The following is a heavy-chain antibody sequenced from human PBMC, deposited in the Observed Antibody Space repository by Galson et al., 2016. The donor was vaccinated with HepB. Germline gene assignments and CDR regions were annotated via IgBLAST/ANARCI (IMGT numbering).Heavy chain of an antibody. J-gene: IGHJ4*02. CDR1: GFSFSSYV. D-gene: IGHD3-9*01. CDR3: ARDVDDVFTGYFYPGF. Sequence: SVKVSCKASGFSFSSYVFHWVRQAPGQRLEWMGWIKAANGDTKYSQQFQGRVTFTRDTSASTVYMDLTSLRSEETSVFYCARDVDDVFTGYFYPGFWGQGTLITVSS. V-gene: IGHV1-3*01. CDR2: IKAANGDT.